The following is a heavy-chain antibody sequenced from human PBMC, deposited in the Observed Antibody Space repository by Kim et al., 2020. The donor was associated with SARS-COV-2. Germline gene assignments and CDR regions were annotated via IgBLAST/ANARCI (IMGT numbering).Heavy chain of an antibody. J-gene: IGHJ4*02. CDR3: ARKYSSSWSFDY. Sequence: YVDPGKGRFTISRDTSRDTLHLQMNSLRAEDTAIYYCARKYSSSWSFDYWGQGTLVTVSS. D-gene: IGHD6-13*01. V-gene: IGHV3-23*01.